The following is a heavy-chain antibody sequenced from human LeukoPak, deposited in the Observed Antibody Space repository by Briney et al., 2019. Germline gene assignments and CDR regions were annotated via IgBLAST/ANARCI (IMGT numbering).Heavy chain of an antibody. Sequence: GGSLRLSCAASGLSVSSNHMSWVRQAPGKGLEWVSVFYSGGSIFYADSVKGRFTISRDTSKNTLHLQMSSLRAEDTAVYYCVTDLGRFDCWGQGTLVTVSS. CDR1: GLSVSSNH. D-gene: IGHD1-14*01. CDR3: VTDLGRFDC. CDR2: FYSGGSI. J-gene: IGHJ4*02. V-gene: IGHV3-66*01.